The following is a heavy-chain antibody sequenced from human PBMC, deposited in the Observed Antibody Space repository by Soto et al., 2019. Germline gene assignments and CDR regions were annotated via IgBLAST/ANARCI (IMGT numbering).Heavy chain of an antibody. CDR3: SKEECCGGGSCAWVFAS. CDR2: ISSSGYSP. D-gene: IGHD2-15*01. V-gene: IGHV3-23*01. Sequence: DVQLLESGGGLVQPGGSLRLSCAASGFIFSNSAMSWVRQAPGKGLEWVSSISSSGYSPYYADSVKGRFTISRDTSKNSLNLQLNGLRAEVTAMYCCSKEECCGGGSCAWVFASWGQGTRVIVSS. J-gene: IGHJ5*02. CDR1: GFIFSNSA.